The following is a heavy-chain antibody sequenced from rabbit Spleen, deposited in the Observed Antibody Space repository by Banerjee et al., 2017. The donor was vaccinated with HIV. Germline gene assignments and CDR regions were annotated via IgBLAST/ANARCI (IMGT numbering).Heavy chain of an antibody. CDR3: ARDLDGVIGWNFGW. J-gene: IGHJ3*01. D-gene: IGHD4-1*01. CDR2: IDIGSRDFT. Sequence: QSLEESGGDLVKPGASLTLTCTASGFSFSSSYYMCWVRQAPGKGLEWIACIDIGSRDFTYYASWAKGRFTISKTSSTTVTLQMTRLTAADTATYFCARDLDGVIGWNFGWWGQGTLVTVS. CDR1: GFSFSSSYY. V-gene: IGHV1S40*01.